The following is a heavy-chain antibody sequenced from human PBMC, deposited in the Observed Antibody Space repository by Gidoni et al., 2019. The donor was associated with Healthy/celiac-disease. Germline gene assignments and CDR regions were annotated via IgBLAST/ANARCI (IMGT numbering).Heavy chain of an antibody. Sequence: QVQLQESGPGLVKPSETLSLTCTVSGGSISSYYWSWIRQPPGKGLEWIGYIYYSGSTNYNPSLKSRVTISVDTSKNQFSLKLSSVTAADTAVYYCAGGLRVVEIDYCGQGTLVTVSS. CDR2: IYYSGST. J-gene: IGHJ4*02. V-gene: IGHV4-59*01. CDR3: AGGLRVVEIDY. CDR1: GGSISSYY. D-gene: IGHD2-15*01.